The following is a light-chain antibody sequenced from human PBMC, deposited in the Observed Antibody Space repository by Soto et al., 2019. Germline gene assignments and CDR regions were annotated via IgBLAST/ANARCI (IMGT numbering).Light chain of an antibody. CDR2: GAS. CDR1: QSISRR. J-gene: IGKJ2*01. V-gene: IGKV3-15*01. Sequence: EVVLTQSPATLSVSPGERATLSCRTSQSISRRLAWYQQRPGQAPRLLVYGASTRATGIPARFSGSGSETEFTLTISSLQSEDSAVYYCQHYDYWPPIVFGQGTKLEIK. CDR3: QHYDYWPPIV.